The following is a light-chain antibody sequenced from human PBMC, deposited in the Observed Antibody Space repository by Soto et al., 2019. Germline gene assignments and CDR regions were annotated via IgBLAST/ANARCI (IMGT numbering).Light chain of an antibody. V-gene: IGLV2-14*01. CDR2: EVS. Sequence: ALTQPASVSGSPGQSITISCTGTSSDVGGYNYVSWYQQHPGKAPKLMIYEVSNRPSGVSNRFSGSKSDNTASLTISGPQAEDEADYYCSSYTTSRTLVFGTGTKLTVL. CDR1: SSDVGGYNY. CDR3: SSYTTSRTLV. J-gene: IGLJ1*01.